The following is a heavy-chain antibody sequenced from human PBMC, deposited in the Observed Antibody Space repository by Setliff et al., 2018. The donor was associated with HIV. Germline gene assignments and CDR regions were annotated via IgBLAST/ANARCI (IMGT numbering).Heavy chain of an antibody. D-gene: IGHD4-4*01. V-gene: IGHV3-30*04. J-gene: IGHJ3*02. CDR1: VFTFGDYG. CDR2: ISYDGSYK. Sequence: GGSLRLYCAASVFTFGDYGIHWVRQAPGKGLEWVAVISYDGSYKNYAVSVKCRFTISRDNSKNTLYVQMNSLGADDTAVYYCVRDLTTIVTRKVFDIWGQATMVTVSS. CDR3: VRDLTTIVTRKVFDI.